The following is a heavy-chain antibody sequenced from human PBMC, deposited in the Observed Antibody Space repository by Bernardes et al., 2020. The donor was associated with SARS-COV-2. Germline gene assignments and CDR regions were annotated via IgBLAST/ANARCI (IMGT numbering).Heavy chain of an antibody. CDR1: GYTFTSYG. J-gene: IGHJ6*02. CDR3: ARAPRFYGDYVFYYGMDV. Sequence: ASVKVSCKASGYTFTSYGISWVRQAPGQGLEWMGWISAYNGTTTYAQKLQGRVTMTTDTSTSTAYMELRSLRSDDTAVYYCARAPRFYGDYVFYYGMDVWGQGTTVTVSS. CDR2: ISAYNGTT. V-gene: IGHV1-18*01. D-gene: IGHD4-17*01.